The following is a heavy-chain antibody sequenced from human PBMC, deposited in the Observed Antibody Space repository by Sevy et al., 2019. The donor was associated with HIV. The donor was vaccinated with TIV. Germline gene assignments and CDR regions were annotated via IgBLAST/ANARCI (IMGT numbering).Heavy chain of an antibody. CDR3: VRSDCGTDCRVLDC. CDR1: GFTFTSYT. CDR2: MSYDGRYK. D-gene: IGHD2-21*02. Sequence: GGSLRLSCAASGFTFTSYTMHWVRQAPGKGLEWVAYMSYDGRYKYSADSVKGRFTISRDNSKNTLYLQMDSLRPEDTALYYCVRSDCGTDCRVLDCWGQGTLVTVSS. V-gene: IGHV3-30-3*01. J-gene: IGHJ4*02.